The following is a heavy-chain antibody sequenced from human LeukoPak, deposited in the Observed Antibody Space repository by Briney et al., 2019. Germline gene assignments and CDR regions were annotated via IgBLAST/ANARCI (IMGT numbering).Heavy chain of an antibody. Sequence: ASVKVSCKASGYTFTGYYMHWVRQAPGQGLEWMGWINPNSGGTNYAQKFQGRVTMTRDTSISTACMELSRLRSDDTAVYCCAPSYYYDSSGRFDYWGQGTLVTVSS. D-gene: IGHD3-22*01. J-gene: IGHJ4*02. CDR2: INPNSGGT. CDR3: APSYYYDSSGRFDY. CDR1: GYTFTGYY. V-gene: IGHV1-2*02.